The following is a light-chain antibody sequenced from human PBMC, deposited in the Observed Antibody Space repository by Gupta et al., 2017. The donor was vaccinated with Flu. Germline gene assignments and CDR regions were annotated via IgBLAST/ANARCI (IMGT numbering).Light chain of an antibody. Sequence: QLVLTQSPSASASLGASVKLTCTLSSGHSSYAIAWHQQQPEKGPRYLMKLNSDGSHSKGDGIPDRFSGSSSGAERYLTISSLQSEDEADYYCQTWGTGLNWVFGGGTKLT. V-gene: IGLV4-69*01. CDR2: LNSDGSH. CDR3: QTWGTGLNWV. CDR1: SGHSSYA. J-gene: IGLJ3*02.